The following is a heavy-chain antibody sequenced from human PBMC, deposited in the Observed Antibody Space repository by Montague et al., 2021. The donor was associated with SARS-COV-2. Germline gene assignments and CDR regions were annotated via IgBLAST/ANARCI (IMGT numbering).Heavy chain of an antibody. CDR2: IYYSGST. V-gene: IGHV4-59*01. D-gene: IGHD3-9*01. J-gene: IGHJ4*02. CDR1: GGSISRYY. Sequence: SETLSLTCTVSGGSISRYYWNWIRQPPRKGLEWIAYIYYSGSTNXNPSLKSRVTISVDTSKNQFSLKLSSVTAADTAVYYCARSRENYNILTGYPYYFDYWGQGTLVTVSS. CDR3: ARSRENYNILTGYPYYFDY.